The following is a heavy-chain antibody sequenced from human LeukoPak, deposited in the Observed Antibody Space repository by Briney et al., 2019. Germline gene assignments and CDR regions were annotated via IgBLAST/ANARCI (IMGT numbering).Heavy chain of an antibody. Sequence: GGSLTLSCAASGFTLISYAMIWVRQAPARGLEWVAAISGSGGSTYYADSVKGRITISRENSRNTLYLQMTSLRADDTAVYYCARDLTSYGSGSYYNEDYWGQGTLVAVSS. D-gene: IGHD3-10*01. CDR3: ARDLTSYGSGSYYNEDY. V-gene: IGHV3-23*01. CDR1: GFTLISYA. CDR2: ISGSGGST. J-gene: IGHJ4*02.